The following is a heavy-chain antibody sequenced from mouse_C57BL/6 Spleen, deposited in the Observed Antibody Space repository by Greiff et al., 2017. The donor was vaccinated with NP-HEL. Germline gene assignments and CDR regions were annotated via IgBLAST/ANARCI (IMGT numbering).Heavy chain of an antibody. V-gene: IGHV14-1*01. D-gene: IGHD2-2*01. J-gene: IGHJ3*01. Sequence: EVQLQQSGAELVRPGASVKLSCTASGFNIKDYYMHWVKQRPEQGLEWIGRLDPEDGDTEYAPKFEGKATMTADTSSNTAYLQLSSLTSEDTAVYYCTTYGYDGFAYWGQGTLVTVSA. CDR2: LDPEDGDT. CDR3: TTYGYDGFAY. CDR1: GFNIKDYY.